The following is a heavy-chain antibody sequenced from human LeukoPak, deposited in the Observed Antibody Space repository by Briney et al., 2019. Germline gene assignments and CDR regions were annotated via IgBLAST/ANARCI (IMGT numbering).Heavy chain of an antibody. CDR3: ARGRAAGTAY. D-gene: IGHD6-13*01. CDR1: GFSFSGYW. J-gene: IGHJ4*02. V-gene: IGHV3-7*01. Sequence: GGSLRLSCAASGFSFSGYWMSWVRQAPGKGLEWVANIKQDGTDKYYVDSVKGRFTISRDNAKNSLFLQMNSLRAEDTAVYYCARGRAAGTAYWGQGTLVTVSS. CDR2: IKQDGTDK.